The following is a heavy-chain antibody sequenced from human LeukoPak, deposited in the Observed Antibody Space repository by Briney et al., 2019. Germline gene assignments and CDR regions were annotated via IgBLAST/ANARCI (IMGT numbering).Heavy chain of an antibody. J-gene: IGHJ4*02. CDR2: IKHGGST. V-gene: IGHV4-34*01. Sequence: PSETLSLTCIVSGGSLRDTYWSWIRQSPGKGLEWIAEIKHGGSTNYNPSLKSRVTISADTSKNEISLKLSTVTAADTAVYYCAKDTSTISVSGTCFDYWGQGTLVTVSS. D-gene: IGHD6-19*01. CDR3: AKDTSTISVSGTCFDY. CDR1: GGSLRDTY.